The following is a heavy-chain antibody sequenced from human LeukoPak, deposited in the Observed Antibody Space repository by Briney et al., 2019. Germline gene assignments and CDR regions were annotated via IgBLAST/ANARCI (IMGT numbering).Heavy chain of an antibody. Sequence: SETLSLTCAVSGYSISSSYYWAWIRPPPGKGLEWIGSIYHSGSTYYNPSLNSRVTISVDTSNSQFSLKLSSVTAADRAVYYCARCAAGGVVTEIDYWGQGTLVTVSS. CDR2: IYHSGST. CDR3: ARCAAGGVVTEIDY. J-gene: IGHJ4*02. D-gene: IGHD2-21*02. V-gene: IGHV4-38-2*01. CDR1: GYSISSSYY.